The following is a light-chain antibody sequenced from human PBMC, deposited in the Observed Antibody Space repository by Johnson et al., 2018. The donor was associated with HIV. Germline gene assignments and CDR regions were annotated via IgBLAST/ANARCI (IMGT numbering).Light chain of an antibody. CDR2: ENN. Sequence: QSVLTQPPSVSAAPGQKVTISCSGSSSNIGNNYVSWYQQLPGTAPKLLIYENNKRPSGIPDRFSVSKSGTSATLGITGLQTGDEADYYCGTWDNSLSTGGVFGTGTKVTVL. CDR1: SSNIGNNY. CDR3: GTWDNSLSTGGV. V-gene: IGLV1-51*02. J-gene: IGLJ1*01.